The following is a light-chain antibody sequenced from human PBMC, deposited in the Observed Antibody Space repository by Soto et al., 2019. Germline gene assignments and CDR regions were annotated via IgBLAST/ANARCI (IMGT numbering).Light chain of an antibody. V-gene: IGKV1-5*03. CDR3: QHYNSYSES. J-gene: IGKJ1*01. CDR1: QTISSW. Sequence: DIQMTQSPSTLSGSVGDRVTITCRASQTISSWLAWYQQKPGKAPKLLIYKASTLKSGVPSRFSGSGSGTEFPRTISSLQPDDVATYYCQHYNSYSESFGQGTKVELK. CDR2: KAS.